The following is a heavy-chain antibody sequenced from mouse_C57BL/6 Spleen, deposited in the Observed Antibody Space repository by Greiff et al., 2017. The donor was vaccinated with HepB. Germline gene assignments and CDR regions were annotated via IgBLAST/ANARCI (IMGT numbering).Heavy chain of an antibody. CDR2: IDPEDGET. V-gene: IGHV14-2*01. CDR1: GFNIKDYY. CDR3: ARDTTVVPSFDY. Sequence: VQLQQSGAELVKPGASVKLSCTASGFNIKDYYMHWVKQRTEQGLEWIGRIDPEDGETKYAPKFLGKATITADTSSNTAYLQLSSLTSEDTAVYYCARDTTVVPSFDYWGQGTTLTVSS. J-gene: IGHJ2*01. D-gene: IGHD1-1*01.